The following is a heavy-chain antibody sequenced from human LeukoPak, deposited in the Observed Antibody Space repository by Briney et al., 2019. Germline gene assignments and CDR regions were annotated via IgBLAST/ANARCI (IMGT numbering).Heavy chain of an antibody. J-gene: IGHJ4*02. Sequence: GGSLRLSCAASGFTFDDFVMYWVRQAPGKGLEWVSLLSWDGSNTYYADSVKGRFTISRDNSKNSLYLQMNSLRAEDTAFCYCAKDSWCSSTSCFSPIDSWGQGTLVTVSS. V-gene: IGHV3-43D*04. CDR1: GFTFDDFV. CDR3: AKDSWCSSTSCFSPIDS. D-gene: IGHD2-2*01. CDR2: LSWDGSNT.